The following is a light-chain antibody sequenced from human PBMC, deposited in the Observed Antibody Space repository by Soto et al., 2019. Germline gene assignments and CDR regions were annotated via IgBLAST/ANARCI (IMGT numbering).Light chain of an antibody. V-gene: IGKV3-20*01. Sequence: DIVLTQSPDILSLSPGERATLSCRASPSVSGRNVAWYQHRPGQSPRLLIYGAVHRATGISERFTGSGSGTDFTLTISRLELEDSAVYYCLQFSQSPRTFGQGTKVEIK. J-gene: IGKJ1*01. CDR3: LQFSQSPRT. CDR1: PSVSGRN. CDR2: GAV.